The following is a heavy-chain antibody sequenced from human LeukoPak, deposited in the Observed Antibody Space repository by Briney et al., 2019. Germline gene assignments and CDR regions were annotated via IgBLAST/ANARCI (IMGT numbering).Heavy chain of an antibody. Sequence: GGSLRLSCAASGCTFDDYAMHWVRQAPGKGLEWVSGISWNSGSIGYADSVKGRFTISRDNAKNSLYLQMNSLRAEDTALYYCAKDTCSSTSCYGGLDYWGQGTLVTVSS. D-gene: IGHD2-2*01. J-gene: IGHJ4*02. V-gene: IGHV3-9*01. CDR2: ISWNSGSI. CDR1: GCTFDDYA. CDR3: AKDTCSSTSCYGGLDY.